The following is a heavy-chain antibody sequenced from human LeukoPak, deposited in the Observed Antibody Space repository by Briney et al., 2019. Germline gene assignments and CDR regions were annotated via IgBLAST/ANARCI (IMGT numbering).Heavy chain of an antibody. CDR1: GGSCSGYY. V-gene: IGHV4-34*01. CDR3: ARASIVATIRWAYYYYGMDV. D-gene: IGHD5-12*01. Sequence: PSETLTLTCAVYGGSCSGYYWSWIRQPPGKGLEWIGEINHSGSTNYNPSLKSRVTISVDTSKNQFSLKLSSVTAADTAVYYCARASIVATIRWAYYYYGMDVWGQGTTVTVSS. J-gene: IGHJ6*02. CDR2: INHSGST.